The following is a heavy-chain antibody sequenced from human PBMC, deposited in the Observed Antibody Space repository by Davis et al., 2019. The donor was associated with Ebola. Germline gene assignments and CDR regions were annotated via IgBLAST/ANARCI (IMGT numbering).Heavy chain of an antibody. J-gene: IGHJ4*02. CDR2: INPHNGNT. D-gene: IGHD3-10*01. Sequence: ASVKVSCKASGYTFTNYGITWVRQAPGQGLEWMGWINPHNGNTNYAQNVQGRVIMTSDTATTTAYMEVGSLRSDDTAVYYCAGVWNDYGSGSYYDYWGQGILVTVSS. V-gene: IGHV1-18*04. CDR1: GYTFTNYG. CDR3: AGVWNDYGSGSYYDY.